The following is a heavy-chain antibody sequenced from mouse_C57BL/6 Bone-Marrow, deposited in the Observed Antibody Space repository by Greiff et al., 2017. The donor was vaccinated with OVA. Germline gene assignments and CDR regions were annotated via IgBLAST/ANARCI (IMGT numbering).Heavy chain of an antibody. V-gene: IGHV1-64*01. CDR1: GYTFTSYW. J-gene: IGHJ3*01. CDR3: ANWIYYGNYDDY. Sequence: VQLQQPGAELVKPGASVKLSCKASGYTFTSYWMHWVKQRPGQGLEWIGMIHPNSGSTNYNEKFKSKATLTVDNSSSTAYMQLSSLTSEDSAVYYCANWIYYGNYDDYWGQGTRVTVSA. CDR2: IHPNSGST. D-gene: IGHD2-1*01.